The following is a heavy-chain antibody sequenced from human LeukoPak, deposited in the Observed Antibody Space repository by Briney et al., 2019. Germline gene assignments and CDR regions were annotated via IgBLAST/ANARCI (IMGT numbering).Heavy chain of an antibody. J-gene: IGHJ6*02. D-gene: IGHD6-13*01. Sequence: PGGSLRLSCAASGFTVSSNYMSWVRQAPGKGLEWVSVIYSDGSTYYADSVKGRFTISRDNSKNTLYLQMNNLRAEDTAVYYCARGEQQLALDGYRYYGLDVWGQGTTVTVSS. CDR3: ARGEQQLALDGYRYYGLDV. V-gene: IGHV3-53*01. CDR2: IYSDGST. CDR1: GFTVSSNY.